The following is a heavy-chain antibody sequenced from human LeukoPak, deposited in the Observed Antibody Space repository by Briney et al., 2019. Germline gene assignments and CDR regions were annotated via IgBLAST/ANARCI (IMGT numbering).Heavy chain of an antibody. D-gene: IGHD1-1*01. CDR1: GGSFSGYY. J-gene: IGHJ4*02. CDR3: AREGTQGVGGFDY. V-gene: IGHV4-34*01. CDR2: INHSGST. Sequence: SEALSLTCAVYGGSFSGYYWSWIRQPPGKGLEWIGEINHSGSTNYNPSLKSRVTISVDTSKNQFSLKLSSATAADTAVYYCAREGTQGVGGFDYWGQGTLVTVSS.